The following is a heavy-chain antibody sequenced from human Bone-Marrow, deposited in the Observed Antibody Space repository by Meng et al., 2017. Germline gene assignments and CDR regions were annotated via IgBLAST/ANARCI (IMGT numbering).Heavy chain of an antibody. CDR1: GFTFDDYG. J-gene: IGHJ4*02. Sequence: GESLKISCAASGFTFDDYGMSWVRQAPGKGLEWVSGINWNGGSTGYADSVKSRFTISRDNAKNSLYLQMNSLRAEDTALYHCARVLKEYDSSGWGAYYFDYWGQGTLVTVSS. CDR2: INWNGGST. D-gene: IGHD3-22*01. CDR3: ARVLKEYDSSGWGAYYFDY. V-gene: IGHV3-20*01.